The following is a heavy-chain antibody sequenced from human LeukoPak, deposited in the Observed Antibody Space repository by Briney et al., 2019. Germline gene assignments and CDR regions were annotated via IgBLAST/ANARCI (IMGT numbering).Heavy chain of an antibody. V-gene: IGHV3-11*01. Sequence: PGGSLRLSCVVSGFAFSDSYMTWIRQTPGKGLEWLAYISGSGSDMYYADSVKGRFTISRDNAKNSLYLQMNSLRPDDTALYYCSTDPRLLIYWGHGTLVTVSS. J-gene: IGHJ4*01. CDR2: ISGSGSDM. CDR1: GFAFSDSY. D-gene: IGHD2-8*01. CDR3: STDPRLLIY.